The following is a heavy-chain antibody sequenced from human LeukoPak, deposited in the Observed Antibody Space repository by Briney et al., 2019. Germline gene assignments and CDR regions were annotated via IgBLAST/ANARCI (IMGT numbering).Heavy chain of an antibody. D-gene: IGHD3-16*02. CDR2: IKSKTDGGTT. CDR1: GLTFSNAW. Sequence: PGGSLRLSCAASGLTFSNAWMSWVRQAPGKGLEWVGRIKSKTDGGTTDYAAPVKGRFTISRDDSKNTLYLQMNSLKTEDTAVYYCTTEYDYVWGSYRFDYWGQGTLVTVSS. CDR3: TTEYDYVWGSYRFDY. V-gene: IGHV3-15*01. J-gene: IGHJ4*02.